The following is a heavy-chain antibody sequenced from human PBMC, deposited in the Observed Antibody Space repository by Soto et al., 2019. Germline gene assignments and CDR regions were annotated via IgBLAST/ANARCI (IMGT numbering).Heavy chain of an antibody. D-gene: IGHD6-13*01. CDR1: GGSISSSSYY. J-gene: IGHJ2*01. CDR3: ARTAAGENWYFDL. V-gene: IGHV4-39*01. CDR2: IYYSGST. Sequence: QLQLQESGPGLVKPSETLSLTCTVSGGSISSSSYYWGWIRQPPGKGLEWIGSIYYSGSTYYNPSLKSRVTISVDTSKNQVSLKLSSVTAADTAVYYCARTAAGENWYFDLWGRGTLVTVSS.